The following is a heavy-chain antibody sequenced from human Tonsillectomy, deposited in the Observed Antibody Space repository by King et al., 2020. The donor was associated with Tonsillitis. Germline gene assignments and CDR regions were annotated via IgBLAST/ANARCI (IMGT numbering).Heavy chain of an antibody. CDR3: AIGSGYSGYDYVYFDY. V-gene: IGHV3-23*04. Sequence: DVQLVESGGGLVQPGGSLRLSCAASGFTFSSYAMSWVRQAPGKGLEWVSTISGSGGSTYYADSVKGRFTISRDNSKNTLYLQMNSLRAEDTALYYCAIGSGYSGYDYVYFDYWGQGTLVTVSS. CDR1: GFTFSSYA. CDR2: ISGSGGST. D-gene: IGHD5-12*01. J-gene: IGHJ4*02.